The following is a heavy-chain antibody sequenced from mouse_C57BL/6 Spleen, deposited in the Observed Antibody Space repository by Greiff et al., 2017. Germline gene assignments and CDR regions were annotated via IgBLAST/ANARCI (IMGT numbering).Heavy chain of an antibody. J-gene: IGHJ3*01. D-gene: IGHD1-1*01. Sequence: QVQLKQPGAELVKPGASVKMSCKASGYTFTSYWITWVKQRPGQGLEWIGDIYPGSGSTNYNEKFKSKATLTVDTSSSTAYMQLSSLTSEDSAVYYCARRGYYGSPSFAYWGQGTLVTVSA. CDR2: IYPGSGST. CDR3: ARRGYYGSPSFAY. V-gene: IGHV1-55*01. CDR1: GYTFTSYW.